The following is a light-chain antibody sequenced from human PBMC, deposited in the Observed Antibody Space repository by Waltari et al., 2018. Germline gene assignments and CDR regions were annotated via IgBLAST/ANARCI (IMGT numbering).Light chain of an antibody. Sequence: SYKLTQPPSLSVSPGQPASITCPGDKLGDKYACWYQKKPGQSPVLVIYQDNKRPSGIPERFSGSNSGDTATLTISGTQAMDEADYYCQAWDTTTAVFGGGTKLTVL. CDR2: QDN. V-gene: IGLV3-1*01. CDR1: KLGDKY. CDR3: QAWDTTTAV. J-gene: IGLJ3*02.